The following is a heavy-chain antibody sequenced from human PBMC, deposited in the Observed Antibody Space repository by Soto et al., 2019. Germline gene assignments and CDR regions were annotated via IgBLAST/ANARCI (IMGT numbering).Heavy chain of an antibody. CDR1: GGSISSYF. D-gene: IGHD6-13*01. Sequence: SETLSLTCTVSGGSISSYFYIWVRQPPGKGLEWIGSVYCTGTTDYNPSLKSRVTISVDTSKTQFSLNLRSVTAADTAVYYCARDLAAVPRAFDYWGRGTLVTVSS. CDR3: ARDLAAVPRAFDY. V-gene: IGHV4-59*01. CDR2: VYCTGTT. J-gene: IGHJ4*02.